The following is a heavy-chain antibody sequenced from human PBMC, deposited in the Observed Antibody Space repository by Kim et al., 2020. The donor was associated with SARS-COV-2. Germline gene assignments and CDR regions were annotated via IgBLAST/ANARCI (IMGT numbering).Heavy chain of an antibody. D-gene: IGHD4-17*01. CDR3: ARDSNYGGTFDY. J-gene: IGHJ4*02. Sequence: GGSLRLSCAASGFTFSDYQMSWVRQAPGKGLEWVAYISAASIVIHHADSVKGRFIISRDNSKHSLYLQMNSLRDEDTAIYYCARDSNYGGTFDYWGQGALVTVSS. CDR2: ISAASIVI. CDR1: GFTFSDYQ. V-gene: IGHV3-11*06.